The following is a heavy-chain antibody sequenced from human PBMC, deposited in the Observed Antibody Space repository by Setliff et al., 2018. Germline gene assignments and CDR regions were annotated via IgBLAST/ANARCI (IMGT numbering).Heavy chain of an antibody. D-gene: IGHD3-9*01. CDR2: IQGTGNT. Sequence: SETLSLTCTVTGGSFDSGTHYWSWIRQPAGKVPEWIGLIQGTGNTNYNPSLPSRATISIDTSKNQISLKITSVTAADTALYSGAGTPARGTTWLSPFDYWGQGIQVTVSS. CDR3: AGTPARGTTWLSPFDY. CDR1: GGSFDSGTHY. V-gene: IGHV4-61*02. J-gene: IGHJ4*02.